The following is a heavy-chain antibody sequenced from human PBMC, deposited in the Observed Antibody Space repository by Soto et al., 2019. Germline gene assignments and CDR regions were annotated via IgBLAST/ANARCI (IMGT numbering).Heavy chain of an antibody. CDR2: IYSGGST. J-gene: IGHJ6*02. Sequence: EVQLVESGGGLVQPGGSLRLSCAASGLTVSSNYMSWVRQAPGKGLEWVSLIYSGGSTYYADSVKGRFTISRDNSNNTLYLQMNSLRAEATAVYYCGREMVIRKFLDYYYSGMDVWGQGTTVTVSS. CDR1: GLTVSSNY. V-gene: IGHV3-66*01. CDR3: GREMVIRKFLDYYYSGMDV. D-gene: IGHD2-21*01.